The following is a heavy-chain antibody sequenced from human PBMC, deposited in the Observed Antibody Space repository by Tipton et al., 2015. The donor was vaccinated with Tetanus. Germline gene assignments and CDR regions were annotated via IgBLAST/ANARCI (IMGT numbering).Heavy chain of an antibody. CDR1: GYTFTSYG. J-gene: IGHJ5*02. CDR2: ISAYNGNT. V-gene: IGHV1-18*01. Sequence: QLVQSGAEVKKPGASVKVSCKASGYTFTSYGISWARQAPGQGLEWMGWISAYNGNTNYAQKLQGRVTMTPDTSTSTAYMELRSLRSDDTAVYYCARDFSLRLPTEFDPWGQGTLVTVSS. D-gene: IGHD4-11*01. CDR3: ARDFSLRLPTEFDP.